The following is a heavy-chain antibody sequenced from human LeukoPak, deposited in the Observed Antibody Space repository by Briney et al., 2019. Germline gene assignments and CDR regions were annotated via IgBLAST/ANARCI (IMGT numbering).Heavy chain of an antibody. CDR2: IHYSGST. CDR3: ACARHSSGWYFDY. V-gene: IGHV4-59*08. Sequence: SETLSLTCTVSGGSISSYYWSWIRQPPGKGLEWIGYIHYSGSTDYKPSPKSRVTISVDTSKNQFSLKLSSMTAADTAVYYCACARHSSGWYFDYWGQGTLVTVSS. D-gene: IGHD6-19*01. CDR1: GGSISSYY. J-gene: IGHJ4*02.